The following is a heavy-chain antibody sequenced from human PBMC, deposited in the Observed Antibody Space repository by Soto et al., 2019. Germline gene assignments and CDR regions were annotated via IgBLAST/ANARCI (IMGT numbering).Heavy chain of an antibody. CDR2: INAGNGNT. CDR3: ANALGLYYFDY. J-gene: IGHJ4*02. CDR1: GYTFTSYT. Sequence: QVQLVQSGAEVKKPGASVKVSCKASGYTFTSYTMHWVRHAPGQRLEWMGWINAGNGNTKYSQKFQGRVTITRDTSASTAHMELSSLRSEDTAVYYCANALGLYYFDYWGQGTLVTVSS. D-gene: IGHD3-16*01. V-gene: IGHV1-3*01.